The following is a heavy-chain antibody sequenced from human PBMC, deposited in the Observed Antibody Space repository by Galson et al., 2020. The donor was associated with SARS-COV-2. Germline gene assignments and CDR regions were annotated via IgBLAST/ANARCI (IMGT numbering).Heavy chain of an antibody. Sequence: GGSLRLSCAASGFTFSSYGMHWVRPAPGKGLEWVAVIWYDGSNKYYADSVKGRFTISRDNSKNTLYLQMNSLRAEDTAVYYCAREGIVGATTGMDVWGQGTTVTVSS. CDR1: GFTFSSYG. D-gene: IGHD1-26*01. J-gene: IGHJ6*02. CDR2: IWYDGSNK. CDR3: AREGIVGATTGMDV. V-gene: IGHV3-33*01.